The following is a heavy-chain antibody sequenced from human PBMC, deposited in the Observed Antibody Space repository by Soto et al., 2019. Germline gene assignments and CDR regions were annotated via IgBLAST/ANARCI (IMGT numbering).Heavy chain of an antibody. CDR1: GFTFYNHG. Sequence: EVQLVESGGGLVQPGRSLRLSCVASGFTFYNHGMHWVRQAPGRGLEWVSGITWSSDSMGYADSVKGRFTISRDNSKNSLYLQMNSLRPEATALSYSAKEDSGFSGYMDVWGKGTTVPVSS. CDR2: ITWSSDSM. J-gene: IGHJ6*03. D-gene: IGHD3-10*01. CDR3: AKEDSGFSGYMDV. V-gene: IGHV3-9*01.